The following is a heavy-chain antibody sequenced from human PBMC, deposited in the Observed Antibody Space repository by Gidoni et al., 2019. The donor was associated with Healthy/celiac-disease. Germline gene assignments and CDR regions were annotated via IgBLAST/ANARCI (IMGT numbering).Heavy chain of an antibody. V-gene: IGHV3-23*01. D-gene: IGHD1-26*01. CDR2: ISGSGGST. CDR3: AKWWWELLDPDY. J-gene: IGHJ4*02. Sequence: EVQLLESGGGLVQPGGSLRLSCAASGFTFRSYAMSWVRQAPGKGLEWVSAISGSGGSTYYADSVKGRFTISRDNSKNTLYLQMNSLRAEDTAVYYCAKWWWELLDPDYWGQGTLVTVSS. CDR1: GFTFRSYA.